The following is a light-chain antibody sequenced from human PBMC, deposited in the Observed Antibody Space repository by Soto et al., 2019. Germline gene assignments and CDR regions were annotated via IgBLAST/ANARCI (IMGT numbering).Light chain of an antibody. CDR1: QTISSW. Sequence: DIQMTHSPSTLSGSVGDRVTSTFRASQTISSWLAWYQQKPGKAPKLLIYKASTLKSGVPSRFSGSGSGTEFTLTISSLQPDDFATYYRQHYNSYSEAFGQGTKVDI. CDR3: QHYNSYSEA. J-gene: IGKJ1*01. CDR2: KAS. V-gene: IGKV1-5*03.